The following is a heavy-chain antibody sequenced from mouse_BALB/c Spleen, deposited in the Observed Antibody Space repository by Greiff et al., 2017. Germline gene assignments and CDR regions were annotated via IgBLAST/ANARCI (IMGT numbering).Heavy chain of an antibody. CDR3: ARDEGGYVIFDY. D-gene: IGHD3-1*01. J-gene: IGHJ2*01. Sequence: EVKLMESGGGLVKPGGSLKLSCAASGFTFSSYAMSWVRQSPEKRLEWVAEISSGGSYTYYPDTVTGRFTISRDNAKNTLYLEMSSLRSEDTAMYYCARDEGGYVIFDYWGQGTTLTVSS. CDR1: GFTFSSYA. V-gene: IGHV5-9-4*01. CDR2: ISSGGSYT.